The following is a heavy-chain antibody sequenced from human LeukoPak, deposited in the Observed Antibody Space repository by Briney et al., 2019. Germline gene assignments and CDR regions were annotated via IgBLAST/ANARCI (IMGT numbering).Heavy chain of an antibody. CDR3: ARDATMVRGVSYYYMDV. D-gene: IGHD3-10*01. CDR2: ISSSSSTI. CDR1: GFTFSSYE. V-gene: IGHV3-48*01. Sequence: GGSLRLSCAASGFTFSSYEMNWVRQAPGKGLEWVSYISSSSSTIYYADSVKGRFTISRDNAKNSLYLQMNSLRAEDTAVYYCARDATMVRGVSYYYMDVWGKGTTVTVSS. J-gene: IGHJ6*03.